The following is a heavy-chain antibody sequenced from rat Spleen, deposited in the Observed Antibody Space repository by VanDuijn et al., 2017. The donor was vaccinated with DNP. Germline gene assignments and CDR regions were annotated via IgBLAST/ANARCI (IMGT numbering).Heavy chain of an antibody. CDR2: ISYDGGNT. D-gene: IGHD1-12*02. CDR3: VRPLYDGSYYYGYFDY. J-gene: IGHJ2*01. Sequence: EVQLVESGGGLVQPGRSLKLSCAASGFTFSDYYMAWVHQAPTKGLEWVAYISYDGGNTYYGDSVKGRLTISRDNAKSTLYLQMNSLRSEDMATYYCVRPLYDGSYYYGYFDYWGQGVMVTVSS. V-gene: IGHV5-22*01. CDR1: GFTFSDYY.